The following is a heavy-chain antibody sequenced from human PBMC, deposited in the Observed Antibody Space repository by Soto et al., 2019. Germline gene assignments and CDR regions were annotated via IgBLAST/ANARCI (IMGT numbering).Heavy chain of an antibody. V-gene: IGHV3-23*01. CDR1: GFSFDDYA. D-gene: IGHD3-9*01. CDR2: ISGSGGST. Sequence: GGSLRLSCAASGFSFDDYAMHWVRQAPGKGLEWVSAISGSGGSTYYADSVKGRFTISRDNSKNTLYLQMNSLRAEDTAVYYCAKDYFDWLLWVAFDIWGQGTMVTVSS. CDR3: AKDYFDWLLWVAFDI. J-gene: IGHJ3*02.